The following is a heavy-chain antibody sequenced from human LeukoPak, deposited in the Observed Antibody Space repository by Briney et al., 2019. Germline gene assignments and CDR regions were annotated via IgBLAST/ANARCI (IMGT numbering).Heavy chain of an antibody. V-gene: IGHV3-23*01. CDR3: AKVPDSSGWSLANHFDY. CDR2: ISGSGGST. Sequence: PGGSLRLSCAASGFTFDDYAMSWVRQAPGKGLEWVSAISGSGGSTYYADSVKGRFTISRDNSKNTLYLQMNSLRAEDTAVYYCAKVPDSSGWSLANHFDYWGQGTLVTVSS. D-gene: IGHD6-19*01. CDR1: GFTFDDYA. J-gene: IGHJ4*02.